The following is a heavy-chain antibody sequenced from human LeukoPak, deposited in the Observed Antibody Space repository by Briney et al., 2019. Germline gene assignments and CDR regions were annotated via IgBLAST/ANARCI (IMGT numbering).Heavy chain of an antibody. CDR3: AREVVTQAIYSGYDAFEI. CDR1: GFTFSSFA. V-gene: IGHV3-30*02. Sequence: GGSLRLSCATSGFTFSSFAMNWVRQAPGKGLEWVANIRPDGNSKSYADSVKGRFTISSDKATNSVYLQMNSLRAEDTAVYYCAREVVTQAIYSGYDAFEIWGQGTMVTVSS. J-gene: IGHJ3*02. D-gene: IGHD5-12*01. CDR2: IRPDGNSK.